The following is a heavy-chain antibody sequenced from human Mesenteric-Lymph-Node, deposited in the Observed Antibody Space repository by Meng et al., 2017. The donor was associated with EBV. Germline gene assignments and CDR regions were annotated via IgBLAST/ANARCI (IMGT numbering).Heavy chain of an antibody. Sequence: QVHLVQSGGEVKKPGASGKVSCKASGYTFTGYGISWVRQAPGQGLEWMGWISAYNGNTKFAQKVQGRITMTTDTSTTTAYMELRSLRSDDTAVYYCARDGYSGYDRIDYWGQGTLVTVSS. CDR2: ISAYNGNT. CDR3: ARDGYSGYDRIDY. CDR1: GYTFTGYG. D-gene: IGHD5-12*01. J-gene: IGHJ4*02. V-gene: IGHV1-18*04.